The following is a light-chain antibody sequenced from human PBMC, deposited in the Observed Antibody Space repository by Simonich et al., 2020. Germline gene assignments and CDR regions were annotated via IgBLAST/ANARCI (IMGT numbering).Light chain of an antibody. J-gene: IGLJ2*01. Sequence: SSELTQDPAVSVALGQTVRITCQGDSLRSYYSNCYQQKPGQAPVLVIYGKNNRPSGIPDRFSGSSSGNTASLTITGAQAEDEADYYCNSRDSSGNHLVFGGGTKLTVL. V-gene: IGLV3-19*01. CDR3: NSRDSSGNHLV. CDR2: GKN. CDR1: SLRSYY.